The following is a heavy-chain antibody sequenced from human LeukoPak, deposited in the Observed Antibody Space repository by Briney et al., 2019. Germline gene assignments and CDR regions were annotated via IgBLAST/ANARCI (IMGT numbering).Heavy chain of an antibody. V-gene: IGHV3-23*01. D-gene: IGHD3-10*01. CDR3: AKSGGLSGSGRLAMDV. CDR1: GFTFSTYA. J-gene: IGHJ6*02. CDR2: ISGSGGST. Sequence: PGWSLRLSCAASGFTFSTYAMSWVRLAPGKGLEWVSGISGSGGSTYYADSVKGRFTSSRDNSNNTLYVQMNSLRAEDTAVYYCAKSGGLSGSGRLAMDVWGQGTTVTVSS.